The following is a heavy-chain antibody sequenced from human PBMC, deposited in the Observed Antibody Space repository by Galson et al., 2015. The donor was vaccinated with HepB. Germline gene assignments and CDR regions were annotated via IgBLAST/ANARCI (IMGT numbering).Heavy chain of an antibody. CDR3: ARIFPVYDILMVLHGDAFDI. V-gene: IGHV1-46*03. D-gene: IGHD3-9*01. Sequence: SVKVSCKASGYTFTSYYMHWVRQAPGQGLEWMGIINPSGGSTSYAQKFQGRVTMTRDTSTSTVYMELSSLRSEDTAVYYCARIFPVYDILMVLHGDAFDIWGQGTMVTVSS. CDR2: INPSGGST. J-gene: IGHJ3*02. CDR1: GYTFTSYY.